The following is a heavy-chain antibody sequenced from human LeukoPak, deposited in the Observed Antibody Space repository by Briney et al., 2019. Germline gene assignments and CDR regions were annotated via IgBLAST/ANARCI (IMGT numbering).Heavy chain of an antibody. CDR1: GFTFSSYW. CDR2: IKQDGSEK. D-gene: IGHD3-10*01. J-gene: IGHJ6*03. V-gene: IGHV3-7*01. Sequence: GGSLRLSCAASGFTFSSYWMSWVRQAPGKGPEWVANIKQDGSEKYYVDSVKGRFTISRDNAKNSLYLQMNSLRAEDTAVYYCARDRVTMVRGVRVLDNYYYYMDVWGKGTTVTISS. CDR3: ARDRVTMVRGVRVLDNYYYYMDV.